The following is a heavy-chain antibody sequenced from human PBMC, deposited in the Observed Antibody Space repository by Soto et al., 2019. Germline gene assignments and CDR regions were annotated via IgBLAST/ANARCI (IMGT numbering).Heavy chain of an antibody. CDR2: IIPIFGTA. CDR3: ASSTLGDTFFGVVTPNHYYYGMDV. J-gene: IGHJ6*02. D-gene: IGHD3-3*01. V-gene: IGHV1-69*13. Sequence: GASVKVSCKASGGTFSSYAISWVRQAPGQGLEWMGGIIPIFGTANYAQKFQGRVTITADESTSTAYMELSSLRSEDTAVYYCASSTLGDTFFGVVTPNHYYYGMDVWGQGTTVTVSS. CDR1: GGTFSSYA.